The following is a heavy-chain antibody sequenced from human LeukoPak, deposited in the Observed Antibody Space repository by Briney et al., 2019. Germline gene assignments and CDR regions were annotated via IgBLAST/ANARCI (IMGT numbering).Heavy chain of an antibody. CDR1: GFTFSSYA. CDR3: AKDTALDCSGGSCYRIFDY. J-gene: IGHJ4*02. D-gene: IGHD2-15*01. Sequence: GGSLRLSCAASGFTFSSYAMSWVRQAPGKGLEWVSAISGSGGSTYYADSVKGRFTISRDNSKNTLYLQMNSLRAEDTAVYYCAKDTALDCSGGSCYRIFDYWGQGTLVTVPS. V-gene: IGHV3-23*01. CDR2: ISGSGGST.